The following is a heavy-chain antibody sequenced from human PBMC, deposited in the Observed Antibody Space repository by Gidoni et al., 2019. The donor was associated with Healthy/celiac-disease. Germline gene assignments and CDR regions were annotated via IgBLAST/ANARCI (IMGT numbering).Heavy chain of an antibody. CDR3: AREGDRSYRDAFDI. CDR2: ISYDGSNK. D-gene: IGHD1-26*01. CDR1: GFTFSSYA. Sequence: QVQLVESGGGVVQPGRSLRLSCAGSGFTFSSYAMHWVRQAPGKGLEGVAVISYDGSNKYYADSVKGRFTISRDNSKNTLYLQMNSLRAEDTAVYYCAREGDRSYRDAFDIWGQGTMVTVSS. J-gene: IGHJ3*02. V-gene: IGHV3-30-3*01.